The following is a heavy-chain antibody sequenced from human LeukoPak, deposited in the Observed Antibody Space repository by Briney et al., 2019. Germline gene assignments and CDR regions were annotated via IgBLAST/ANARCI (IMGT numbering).Heavy chain of an antibody. V-gene: IGHV4-59*01. CDR3: ARGARYFDWLFSR. CDR1: GGSISRYD. D-gene: IGHD3-9*01. CDR2: IYYSGST. Sequence: PSETLSLTCTVSGGSISRYDWSWIRQPPGKGLEWIGYIYYSGSTNYNPSLKSRVTISVDTSKNQFSLKLSSVTAADTAVYYCARGARYFDWLFSRWGQGTLVTVSS. J-gene: IGHJ4*02.